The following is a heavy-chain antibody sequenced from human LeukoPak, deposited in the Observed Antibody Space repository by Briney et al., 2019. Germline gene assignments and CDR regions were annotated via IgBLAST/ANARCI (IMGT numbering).Heavy chain of an antibody. D-gene: IGHD4-17*01. CDR2: MYHSGSS. CDR3: AGDLYGDYLNWFDP. V-gene: IGHV4-38-2*02. J-gene: IGHJ5*02. CDR1: GYSISSGYY. Sequence: SETLSLTCAVSGYSISSGYYWGWIRQPPGKGLEWIGSMYHSGSSYYNPSLKSRITISLDTSKNQFSLELSSVTAADTAVYYCAGDLYGDYLNWFDPWGQGTLVTVSS.